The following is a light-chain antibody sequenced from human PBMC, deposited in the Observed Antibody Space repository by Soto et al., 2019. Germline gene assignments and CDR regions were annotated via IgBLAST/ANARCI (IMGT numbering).Light chain of an antibody. V-gene: IGKV3-15*01. CDR1: QGVRSN. J-gene: IGKJ1*01. CDR2: GAS. Sequence: EVVMTQSPATLSVSTGERVTLSCRASQGVRSNLAWYQQKPGQSPRLLIYGASTRATGIPARFSGSGSGTDFTLTISRLQPEDFTVYYCQQYGTSPWTFGQGTKVDIK. CDR3: QQYGTSPWT.